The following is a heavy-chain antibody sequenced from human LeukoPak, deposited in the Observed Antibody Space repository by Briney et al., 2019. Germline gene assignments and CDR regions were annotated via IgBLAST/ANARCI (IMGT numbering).Heavy chain of an antibody. CDR3: ARAPSAFDI. J-gene: IGHJ3*02. Sequence: SETLSLTCAVYGGSLSGYYWSWIRHPPGKGLEWIGEINHSGSTNYNPSLKSRVTISVDTSKNQFSLKLSSVTAADTAVYYCARAPSAFDIWGQGTMVTVSS. CDR1: GGSLSGYY. V-gene: IGHV4-34*01. CDR2: INHSGST.